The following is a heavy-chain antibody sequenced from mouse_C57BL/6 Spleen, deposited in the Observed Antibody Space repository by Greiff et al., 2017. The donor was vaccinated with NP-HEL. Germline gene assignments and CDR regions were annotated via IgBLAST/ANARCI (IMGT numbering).Heavy chain of an antibody. J-gene: IGHJ4*01. CDR2: IDPETGGT. CDR3: TRRGELYYGNYEDYAMDY. D-gene: IGHD2-1*01. V-gene: IGHV1-15*01. Sequence: QVQLQQSGAELVRPGASVTLSCKASGYTFTDYEMHWVKQTPVHGLEWIGAIDPETGGTAYNQKFKGKAILTADKSSSTAYMELRSLTSEDSAVYYCTRRGELYYGNYEDYAMDYWGQGTSVTVSS. CDR1: GYTFTDYE.